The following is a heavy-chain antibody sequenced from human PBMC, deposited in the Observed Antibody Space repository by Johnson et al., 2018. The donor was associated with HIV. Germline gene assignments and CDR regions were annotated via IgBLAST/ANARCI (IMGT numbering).Heavy chain of an antibody. Sequence: EVQLVESGGGLVQPGGSLRLSCAASGFTFSTYALHWVRQAPGKGLEYVSAISSNGGSTYYANSVKGRFTISRDNSKKSLYLQMNSLRAEDTAVYYCARASLYAGGAFDIWGQGTMVTVSS. J-gene: IGHJ3*02. CDR2: ISSNGGST. D-gene: IGHD3-16*02. V-gene: IGHV3-64*01. CDR3: ARASLYAGGAFDI. CDR1: GFTFSTYA.